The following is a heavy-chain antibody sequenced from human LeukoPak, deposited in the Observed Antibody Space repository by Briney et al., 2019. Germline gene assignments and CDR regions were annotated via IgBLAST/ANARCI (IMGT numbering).Heavy chain of an antibody. V-gene: IGHV1-8*01. CDR1: GYTFTSYD. CDR3: ARGPRYCSSTSCFYYFDY. CDR2: MNPNSGNT. Sequence: ASVKVSCKASGYTFTSYDINWVRQATGQGLEWMGWMNPNSGNTGYAQKFQGRVTMTRNTSISTAYVELSSLRSEDTAVYYCARGPRYCSSTSCFYYFDYWGQGTLVTVSS. D-gene: IGHD2-2*01. J-gene: IGHJ4*02.